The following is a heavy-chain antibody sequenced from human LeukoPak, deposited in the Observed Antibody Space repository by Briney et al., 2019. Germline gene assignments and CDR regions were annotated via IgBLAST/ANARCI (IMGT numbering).Heavy chain of an antibody. J-gene: IGHJ4*02. D-gene: IGHD2-21*02. CDR1: GYTFTGYY. V-gene: IGHV1-2*02. CDR2: INPNSGGT. Sequence: ASVKVSCKASGYTFTGYYLHWVRQAPGRGLEWLGWINPNSGGTNYPQEFQVRVTMTRDTSINTAYMEMSGLRSDDTAVYYCARAPVGAVVTEFYFDYWGQGTLVTVSS. CDR3: ARAPVGAVVTEFYFDY.